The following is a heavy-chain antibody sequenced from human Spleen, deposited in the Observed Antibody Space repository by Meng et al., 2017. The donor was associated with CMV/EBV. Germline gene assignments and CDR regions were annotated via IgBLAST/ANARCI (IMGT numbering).Heavy chain of an antibody. CDR3: AKEEYSSSSGGVDY. J-gene: IGHJ4*02. V-gene: IGHV3-23*01. Sequence: GESLKISCAASGFTFSSYAMSWVRQAPGKGLEWVSAISGSGGSTYYADSVKGRFTISRDNSKNTLYLQMNSLRAEDTAVYYCAKEEYSSSSGGVDYWGQGTLVTVSS. D-gene: IGHD6-6*01. CDR1: GFTFSSYA. CDR2: ISGSGGST.